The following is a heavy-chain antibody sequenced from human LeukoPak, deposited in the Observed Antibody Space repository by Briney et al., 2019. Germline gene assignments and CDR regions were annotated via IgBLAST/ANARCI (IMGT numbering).Heavy chain of an antibody. CDR2: ISTSSRYI. D-gene: IGHD2-2*01. CDR1: GFTFSSFD. CDR3: ARADCSGSTCYLRRSWFDP. J-gene: IGHJ5*02. V-gene: IGHV3-21*01. Sequence: GGSLRLSCAASGFTFSSFDMNWVRQAPGKGLEWVSPISTSSRYIYYRDSVKGRFTISRDDAKNSLYLQMNSLRVEDTAVYYCARADCSGSTCYLRRSWFDPWGQGTLVTVSS.